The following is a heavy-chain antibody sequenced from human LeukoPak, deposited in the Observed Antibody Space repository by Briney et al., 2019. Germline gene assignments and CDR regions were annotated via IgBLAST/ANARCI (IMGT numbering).Heavy chain of an antibody. J-gene: IGHJ5*02. CDR3: ARGSQVGYSNYGWFDP. Sequence: RPSETLSLTCAVYGGSFSGYYWSWIRQPPGKGLEWIGEINHSGSTNYNPSLKSRVTISVDTSKNQFSLKLTSVTAADTAVYYCARGSQVGYSNYGWFDPWGQGSRVTVSS. V-gene: IGHV4-34*01. D-gene: IGHD4-11*01. CDR2: INHSGST. CDR1: GGSFSGYY.